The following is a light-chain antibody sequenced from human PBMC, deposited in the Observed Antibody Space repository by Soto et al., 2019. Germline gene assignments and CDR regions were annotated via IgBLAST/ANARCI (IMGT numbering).Light chain of an antibody. CDR2: DAS. V-gene: IGKV3-11*01. CDR1: QSVSSF. CDR3: QQDYTLPLT. Sequence: EIVLTQSPATLSLSPGERATLSCRASQSVSSFLAWYQQKPGQAPRLLIYDASNRATGIPARFSGSGSGTDFTLTISSLEPDDFAVYYCQQDYTLPLTFGGGTKVAI. J-gene: IGKJ4*01.